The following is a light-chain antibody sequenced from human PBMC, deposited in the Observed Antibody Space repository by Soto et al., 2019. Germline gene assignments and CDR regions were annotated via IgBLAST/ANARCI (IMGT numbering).Light chain of an antibody. CDR1: QGISSY. CDR3: QQINSYPLT. CDR2: AAS. V-gene: IGKV1-9*01. Sequence: IQLTQSPSSLSASVGDRVTITCRASQGISSYLAWYQQKPGKAPKLLIYAASTLQSGVPSRFRGSGSGTDFTPTISSLQPEDFATYYCQQINSYPLTFGGGTKVDIK. J-gene: IGKJ4*01.